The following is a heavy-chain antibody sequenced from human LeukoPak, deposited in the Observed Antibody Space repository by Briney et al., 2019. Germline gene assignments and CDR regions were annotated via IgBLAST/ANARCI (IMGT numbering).Heavy chain of an antibody. CDR2: ITSKTDGGTT. Sequence: GGSLRLSCAASGFTFSNAWMSWVRQAPGKGLEWVGRITSKTDGGTTDYAAPVKGRFTISRDDSKNTLYLQMNSLKTEDTAVYYCTSAYEDYWGQGTLVTVSS. J-gene: IGHJ4*02. V-gene: IGHV3-15*01. CDR3: TSAYEDY. D-gene: IGHD3-16*01. CDR1: GFTFSNAW.